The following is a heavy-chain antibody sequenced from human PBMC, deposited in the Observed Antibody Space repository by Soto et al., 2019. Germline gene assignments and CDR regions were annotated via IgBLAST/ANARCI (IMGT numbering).Heavy chain of an antibody. CDR1: GFSVSGWY. Sequence: EVQLVESGGGLVQPGGSARLSCAASGFSVSGWYMDWVRQAPGKGLEWVARLKDSSQNYATEYAASVRGRFTVSRHASQNLIYLQMNSLKIEDTAVYYCAREGDAGWRDSWGQGTLVTVS. D-gene: IGHD1-26*01. CDR2: LKDSSQNYAT. J-gene: IGHJ5*01. CDR3: AREGDAGWRDS. V-gene: IGHV3-72*01.